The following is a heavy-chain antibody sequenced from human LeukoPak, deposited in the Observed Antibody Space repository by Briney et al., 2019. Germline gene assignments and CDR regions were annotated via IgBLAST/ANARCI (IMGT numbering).Heavy chain of an antibody. CDR2: ISYDGSNK. CDR3: ARQTTAGTSFDV. J-gene: IGHJ6*02. D-gene: IGHD6-13*01. Sequence: AGGSLRLSCAASGFTFSSYAMHWVRQAPGKELEWVAVISYDGSNKYYADSVKGRFTISRDNSKNTLYLQMNSLRAEDTAVYYCARQTTAGTSFDVWGQGTSVTVSS. V-gene: IGHV3-30-3*01. CDR1: GFTFSSYA.